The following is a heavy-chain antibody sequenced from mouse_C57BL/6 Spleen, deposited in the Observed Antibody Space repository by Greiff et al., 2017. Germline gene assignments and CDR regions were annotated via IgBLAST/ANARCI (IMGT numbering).Heavy chain of an antibody. CDR3: ARSFYSNSPFAY. Sequence: QVQLQQSGAELVMPGASVKMSCKASGYTFTSYWMHWVEQRPGQGLEWIGEIDPSDSYTNYNQKFKGKSTLTVDKSSRTAYMQLSSLPSEDSAVDYCARSFYSNSPFAYWGQGTLVTGSA. D-gene: IGHD2-5*01. V-gene: IGHV1-69*01. CDR2: IDPSDSYT. CDR1: GYTFTSYW. J-gene: IGHJ3*01.